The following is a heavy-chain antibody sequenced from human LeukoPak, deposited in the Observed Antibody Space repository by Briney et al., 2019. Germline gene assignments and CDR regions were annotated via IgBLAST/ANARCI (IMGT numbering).Heavy chain of an antibody. V-gene: IGHV4-4*02. CDR1: GGSISSNMW. J-gene: IGHJ3*02. D-gene: IGHD1-26*01. Sequence: SETLSLTCSVSGGSISSNMWWSWVRQTPGKGLEWIGEIYHSGSTNYNPSLKSRVTISLDKSKNQFSLKLSSVTAADTAVYYCARDSSIVGTTGAFDIWGQGTMVIVSS. CDR2: IYHSGST. CDR3: ARDSSIVGTTGAFDI.